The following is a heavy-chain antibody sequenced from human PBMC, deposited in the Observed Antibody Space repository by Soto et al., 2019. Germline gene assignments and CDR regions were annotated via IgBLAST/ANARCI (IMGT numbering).Heavy chain of an antibody. CDR1: GGFLSESY. CDR2: INHVGGT. J-gene: IGHJ5*02. Sequence: SETRSLTCAVYGGFLSESYWTWIRQPPGKGLEWIGEINHVGGTNYNPSLKSRVTMSVDTSQNQFSLRLISVTAADTAMYFCVRIRYQLPSSVLWLDPWGQGTPVTVS. CDR3: VRIRYQLPSSVLWLDP. D-gene: IGHD3-16*01. V-gene: IGHV4-34*01.